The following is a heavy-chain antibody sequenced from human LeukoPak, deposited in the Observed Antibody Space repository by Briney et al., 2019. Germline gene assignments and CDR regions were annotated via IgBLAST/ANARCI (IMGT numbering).Heavy chain of an antibody. D-gene: IGHD4-23*01. V-gene: IGHV4-59*01. J-gene: IGHJ4*02. Sequence: SETLSLTCAVSGGSLTGYFWTWIRQAPGKGLEWIGHLYYSGSTYYNPSLESRVSISIDTSKTQFSLELNSVTAADTAVYYCVRAGYGGNSADYWGQGTLVTVSS. CDR2: LYYSGST. CDR1: GGSLTGYF. CDR3: VRAGYGGNSADY.